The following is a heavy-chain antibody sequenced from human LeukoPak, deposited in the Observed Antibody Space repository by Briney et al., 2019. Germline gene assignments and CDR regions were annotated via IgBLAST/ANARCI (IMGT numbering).Heavy chain of an antibody. CDR2: IKEDGSEK. D-gene: IGHD6-19*01. V-gene: IGHV3-7*01. CDR1: GFIFSNYW. Sequence: GGSLRLSCAASGFIFSNYWMSWVRQAPGKGLEWVANIKEDGSEKHYVDSAKGRFTISRDNAKNSLYLQMNSLRAEDTAVYYCARGRGWSARIDYWGQGTLVTVSS. J-gene: IGHJ4*02. CDR3: ARGRGWSARIDY.